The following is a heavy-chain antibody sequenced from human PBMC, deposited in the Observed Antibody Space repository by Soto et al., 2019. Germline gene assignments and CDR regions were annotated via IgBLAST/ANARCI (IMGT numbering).Heavy chain of an antibody. Sequence: QVQLVESGGGVVQPGRSLRLSCAASGFTFSSYGMHWVRQAPGKGLEWVAVISYDGSNKYYADSVKGRFTISRDNSKNTRYLHVDGLRAEDTAVYYYAAVPYYGAGSTTRYYYGMDVWGRGTTVTVSS. J-gene: IGHJ6*02. CDR1: GFTFSSYG. D-gene: IGHD3-10*01. V-gene: IGHV3-30*03. CDR2: ISYDGSNK. CDR3: AAVPYYGAGSTTRYYYGMDV.